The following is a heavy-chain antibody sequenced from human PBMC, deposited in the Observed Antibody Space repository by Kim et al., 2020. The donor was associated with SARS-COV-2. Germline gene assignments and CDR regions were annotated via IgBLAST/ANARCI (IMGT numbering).Heavy chain of an antibody. CDR3: VRNSGWWWLYFFQY. V-gene: IGHV3-23*01. J-gene: IGHJ4*02. D-gene: IGHD2-8*02. CDR2: IGGGSGNK. Sequence: GGSLRLSCVASGFTFGSFAMSWVRQAPGKGLEWVSAIGGGSGNKYYADSVKGRFIISRDNSKNTLYLQMSGLRTEDTAVYFCVRNSGWWWLYFFQYWGQGTLVRVSS. CDR1: GFTFGSFA.